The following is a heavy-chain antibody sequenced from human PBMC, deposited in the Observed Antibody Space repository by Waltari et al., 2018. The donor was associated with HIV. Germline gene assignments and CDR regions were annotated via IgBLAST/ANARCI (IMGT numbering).Heavy chain of an antibody. CDR1: GYTFTKHY. J-gene: IGHJ4*02. V-gene: IGHV1-46*03. Sequence: QVLLIQSGAEVRKPGASVKISCQASGYTFTKHYIHWVRQAPGQGLLWMGINPTDGGAATFPSQFQGRLMLTADTSTDTVFLELKDLTSAETAVYFCGRGSSDYINYWGQGPLVSVS. CDR3: GRGSSDYINY. CDR2: NPTDGGAA. D-gene: IGHD4-4*01.